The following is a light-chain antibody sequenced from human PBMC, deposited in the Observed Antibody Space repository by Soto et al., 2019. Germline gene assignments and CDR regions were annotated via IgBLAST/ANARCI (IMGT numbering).Light chain of an antibody. V-gene: IGLV1-40*01. J-gene: IGLJ1*01. CDR2: GNS. Sequence: QSVLTQPPSVSGAPGQRVTISCTGSSSNIGAGYDVHWYQQLPGTAPKLLIYGNSNRPSGVPDRFSGSKSDTSASLAITGLQAEDEADYYCQSYDSSLSGNYVFGTGTKLTVL. CDR3: QSYDSSLSGNYV. CDR1: SSNIGAGYD.